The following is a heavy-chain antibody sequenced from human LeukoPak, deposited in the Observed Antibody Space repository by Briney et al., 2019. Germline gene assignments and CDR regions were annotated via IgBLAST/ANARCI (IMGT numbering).Heavy chain of an antibody. Sequence: PGGSLRLSCAASGFTFSSYSMNWVRQAPGKGLEWVSSISSSSSYIYYADSVKGRFTISRDNAKNSLYLQMNSLRAEDTAVYYCARDDSVVAAGFDYWGQGTLVTVSS. CDR3: ARDDSVVAAGFDY. CDR2: ISSSSSYI. J-gene: IGHJ4*02. D-gene: IGHD2-15*01. V-gene: IGHV3-21*01. CDR1: GFTFSSYS.